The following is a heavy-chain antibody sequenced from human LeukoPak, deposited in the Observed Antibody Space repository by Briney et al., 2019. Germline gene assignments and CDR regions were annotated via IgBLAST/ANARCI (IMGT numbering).Heavy chain of an antibody. CDR2: IYSSGST. CDR1: GASISSGSNY. CDR3: ARSDPYYDSSGYYRYYYYYMDV. J-gene: IGHJ6*03. V-gene: IGHV4-39*07. Sequence: SETLSLTCSVSGASISSGSNYWGWIRQPPGKTLEWIGSIYSSGSTYYNPSLKSRVIIIIDTPKNHFSLTLSFVTAADTAVYYCARSDPYYDSSGYYRYYYYYMDVWGKGTTVTVSS. D-gene: IGHD3-22*01.